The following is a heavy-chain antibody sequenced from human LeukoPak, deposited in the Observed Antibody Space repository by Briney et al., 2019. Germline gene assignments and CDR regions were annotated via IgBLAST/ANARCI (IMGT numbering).Heavy chain of an antibody. CDR2: IIPILGIA. CDR1: GGTFSSYA. D-gene: IGHD6-19*01. V-gene: IGHV1-69*04. CDR3: ARVGYGLAPRSDY. Sequence: GASVKVSCKASGGTFSSYAISWVRQAPGQGLEWMGRIIPILGIANYAQKFQGRVTITADKSTSTAYMELRSLRSDDTAVYYCARVGYGLAPRSDYWGQGTLVTVSS. J-gene: IGHJ4*02.